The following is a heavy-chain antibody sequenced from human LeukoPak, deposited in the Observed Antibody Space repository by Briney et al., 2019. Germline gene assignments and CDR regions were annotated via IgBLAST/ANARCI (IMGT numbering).Heavy chain of an antibody. Sequence: GGSLRLSCAASGFTFTSYGMHWVRQAPGKGLEWVAVISHDGSNKYYADSVKGRFTISRDTSKNTLYLQMHSLRADDTAMYYCVGGRGGFWGQGTLVTVS. V-gene: IGHV3-30*04. CDR3: VGGRGGF. J-gene: IGHJ4*02. CDR2: ISHDGSNK. CDR1: GFTFTSYG.